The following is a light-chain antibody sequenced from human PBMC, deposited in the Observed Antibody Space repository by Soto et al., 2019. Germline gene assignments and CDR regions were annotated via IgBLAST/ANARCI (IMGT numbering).Light chain of an antibody. J-gene: IGLJ2*01. CDR2: LNSDGSH. CDR3: QTWGNGTQRV. Sequence: QSVLTQSPSASASLGASVKLTCTLSSGHSSYAIAWHQQQPEKGPRYLMKLNSDGSHSKGDGIPDRFSGSSSGAERYLTISSLQSEDEADYYCQTWGNGTQRVFGGGTKLTVL. V-gene: IGLV4-69*01. CDR1: SGHSSYA.